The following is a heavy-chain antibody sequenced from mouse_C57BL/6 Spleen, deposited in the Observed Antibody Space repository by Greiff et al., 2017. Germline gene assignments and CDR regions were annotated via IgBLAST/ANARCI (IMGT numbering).Heavy chain of an antibody. D-gene: IGHD2-3*01. Sequence: EVQLVESGAGLVQPGGSMKLSCVASGFTFSNYWMNWVRQPPAKGLEWFVQIRLQSDNDATHYAESVKGRFTISSDDAKSSVYLQMNYIRAEDTGIYYYTRGGYYEDFDVWGTGTTVTVSS. CDR1: GFTFSNYW. CDR3: TRGGYYEDFDV. CDR2: IRLQSDNDAT. J-gene: IGHJ1*03. V-gene: IGHV6-3*01.